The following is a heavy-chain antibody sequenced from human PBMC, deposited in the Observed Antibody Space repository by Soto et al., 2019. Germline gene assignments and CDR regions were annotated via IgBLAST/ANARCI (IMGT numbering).Heavy chain of an antibody. CDR3: AKALRDNGEMYDYYYGMDV. V-gene: IGHV3-53*01. CDR2: IYSGGST. Sequence: GSLRLSCAASGFTVSSNYMSWVRQAPGKGLEWVSVIYSGGSTYYADSVKGRFTISRDNSKNTLYLQMNSLRAEDTAVYYCAKALRDNGEMYDYYYGMDVWGQGTTVTVSS. D-gene: IGHD4-17*01. J-gene: IGHJ6*02. CDR1: GFTVSSNY.